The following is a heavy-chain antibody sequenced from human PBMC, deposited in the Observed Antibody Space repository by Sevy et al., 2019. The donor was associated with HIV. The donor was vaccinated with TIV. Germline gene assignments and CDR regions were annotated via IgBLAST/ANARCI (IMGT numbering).Heavy chain of an antibody. CDR3: ARDGYCGGGSCYPYYYYGMDV. V-gene: IGHV1-18*01. CDR2: ISAYNGNT. CDR1: GYTFTSYG. J-gene: IGHJ6*02. D-gene: IGHD2-15*01. Sequence: ASLKVSCKASGYTFTSYGISWVRQAPGQGLEWMGWISAYNGNTNYAQKLQGRVTMNTDTSTSTAYMELRSLRSDDTAEYYCARDGYCGGGSCYPYYYYGMDVWGQGTTVTVSS.